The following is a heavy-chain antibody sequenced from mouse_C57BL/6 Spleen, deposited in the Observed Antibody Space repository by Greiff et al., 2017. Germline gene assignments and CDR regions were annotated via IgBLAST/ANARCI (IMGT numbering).Heavy chain of an antibody. CDR3: ARSGSSYQYYFDY. J-gene: IGHJ2*01. CDR1: GYTFTSYW. CDR2: IDPNSGGT. D-gene: IGHD1-1*01. V-gene: IGHV1-72*01. Sequence: QVHVKQSGAELVKPGASVKLSCKASGYTFTSYWMHWVKQRPGRGLEWIGRIDPNSGGTKYNEQFKSKATLTVDKPSSTAYMQLSSLTSEDSAVYYCARSGSSYQYYFDYWGQGTTLTVSS.